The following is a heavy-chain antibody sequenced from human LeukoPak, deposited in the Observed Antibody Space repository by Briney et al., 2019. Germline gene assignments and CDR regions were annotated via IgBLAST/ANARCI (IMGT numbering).Heavy chain of an antibody. V-gene: IGHV4-59*01. D-gene: IGHD7-27*01. Sequence: SETLSLTCRVSGASISGYYWSWIRQPPGKGLEWIGHMYYSGGTTYNPSLKSRVSISLDTSKKHFSLKLSSVTAADPAVYYCAGTGLFFDYWSQGTLVTVSS. CDR1: GASISGYY. CDR3: AGTGLFFDY. CDR2: MYYSGGT. J-gene: IGHJ4*02.